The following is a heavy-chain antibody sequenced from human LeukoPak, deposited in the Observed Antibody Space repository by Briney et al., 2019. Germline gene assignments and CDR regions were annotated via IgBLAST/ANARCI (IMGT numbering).Heavy chain of an antibody. D-gene: IGHD6-19*01. CDR3: TKKEGKERSGWYGEYNWFDP. CDR2: ISGSGGSK. CDR1: GFTFRSNA. Sequence: GGSLRLSCAASGFTFRSNAMSWVRQAPGKGLEWVSAISGSGGSKYYAESVKGRLTISRDSSKNTPYLQMKSLRAETTAVNSLTKKEGKERSGWYGEYNWFDPWGQGTLVTVSS. V-gene: IGHV3-23*01. J-gene: IGHJ5*02.